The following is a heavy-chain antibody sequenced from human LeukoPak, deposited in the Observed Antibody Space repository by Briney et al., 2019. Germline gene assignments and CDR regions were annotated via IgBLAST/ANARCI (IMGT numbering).Heavy chain of an antibody. V-gene: IGHV3-7*03. CDR3: ARNNGMDV. CDR1: GFALSSHW. J-gene: IGHJ6*02. Sequence: GGSLRLSCAASGFALSSHWMTWVRQVPGRGREWVANVNRDGSETYYLDSVKGRITIYKDNAKKSLYLQMNSLRAEDTALYHCARNNGMDVWGQGTTVIVSS. CDR2: VNRDGSET.